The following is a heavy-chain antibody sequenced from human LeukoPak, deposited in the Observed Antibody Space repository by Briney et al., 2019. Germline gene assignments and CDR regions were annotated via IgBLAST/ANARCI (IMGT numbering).Heavy chain of an antibody. CDR3: AGHSRVTVTWA. CDR2: IYYSGST. D-gene: IGHD4-17*01. Sequence: SETLSLTCTVSGGSISSSSYYWGWIRQPPGKGLEWIGSIYYSGSTYYNPSLKSRVTISVDTSKNQFSLKLSSVTAADTAVYYCAGHSRVTVTWAWGQGTLVTVSS. V-gene: IGHV4-39*01. J-gene: IGHJ4*02. CDR1: GGSISSSSYY.